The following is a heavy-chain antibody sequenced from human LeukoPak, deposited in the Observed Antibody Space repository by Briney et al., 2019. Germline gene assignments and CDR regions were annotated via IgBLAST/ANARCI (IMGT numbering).Heavy chain of an antibody. D-gene: IGHD3-3*01. CDR3: VRHKRFLEWSYADAFDI. CDR2: IYPGDSDT. CDR1: GYSFTSYW. Sequence: GASPKISCKGSGYSFTSYWIGWVRQMPGKGLEWMGIIYPGDSDTRYSPSFQGQVTISADKSISTAYLQWSSLKASDTAMYYCVRHKRFLEWSYADAFDIWGQRTMVTVSS. J-gene: IGHJ3*02. V-gene: IGHV5-51*01.